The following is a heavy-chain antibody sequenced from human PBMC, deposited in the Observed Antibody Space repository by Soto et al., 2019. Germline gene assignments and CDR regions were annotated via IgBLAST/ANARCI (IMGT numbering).Heavy chain of an antibody. J-gene: IGHJ4*02. CDR2: IXXXDXDX. CDR1: EDKFTAYW. CDR3: ARRPQKAYDPIDY. Sequence: GESLKISCMTSEDKFTAYWISWVRQRPGKGLEWXGTIXXXDXDXXXSXXXXGQVTISVDRSTNTAHLQWNTLKASDPAMYYCARRPQKAYDPIDYWGQGTLVTVSS. D-gene: IGHD1-1*01. V-gene: IGHV5-51*01.